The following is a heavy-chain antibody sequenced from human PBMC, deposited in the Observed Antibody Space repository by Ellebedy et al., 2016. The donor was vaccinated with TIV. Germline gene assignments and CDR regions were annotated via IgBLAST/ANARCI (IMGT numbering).Heavy chain of an antibody. Sequence: SQTLSLTCAISGDSVSSNNAAWNWIRQSPSRGLEWLGRTYYRSKWYYEYAVSVYSRITINPDTSKNQFSLQLNSVTPEDTAVYYCARYNSGWKIFDYWGQGTLVTVSS. CDR3: ARYNSGWKIFDY. J-gene: IGHJ4*02. D-gene: IGHD6-19*01. CDR2: TYYRSKWYY. V-gene: IGHV6-1*01. CDR1: GDSVSSNNAA.